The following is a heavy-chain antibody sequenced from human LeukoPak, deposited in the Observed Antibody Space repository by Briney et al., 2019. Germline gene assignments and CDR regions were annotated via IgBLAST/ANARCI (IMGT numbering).Heavy chain of an antibody. Sequence: GGSLRLSCAASGFTFSSYAVSWVRQAPGKGLEWVSTISGTGDSTYYADSVKGRFSISRDNSRNTLYLQMNRLTADDTAVYFCARPGITMVTVGLYYFDYWGRGTLVTVSS. V-gene: IGHV3-23*01. CDR3: ARPGITMVTVGLYYFDY. CDR1: GFTFSSYA. D-gene: IGHD3-10*01. J-gene: IGHJ4*02. CDR2: ISGTGDST.